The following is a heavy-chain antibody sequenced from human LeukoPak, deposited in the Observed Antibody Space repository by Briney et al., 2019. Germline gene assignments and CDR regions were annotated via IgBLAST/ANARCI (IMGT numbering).Heavy chain of an antibody. J-gene: IGHJ4*02. CDR3: ATGGYSSSGH. V-gene: IGHV3-7*03. Sequence: GGSLRLSCAASGFTFSSSWMRWVRQAPGKGLEWVATIKQDGSEKYYVDSVKGRFTISRDNAKNSLYLQVNTLRAEDTAVYYCATGGYSSSGHWGQGTQLTVSS. D-gene: IGHD5-12*01. CDR1: GFTFSSSW. CDR2: IKQDGSEK.